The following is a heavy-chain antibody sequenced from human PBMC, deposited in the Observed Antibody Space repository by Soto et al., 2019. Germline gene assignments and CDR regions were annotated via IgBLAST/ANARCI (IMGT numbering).Heavy chain of an antibody. V-gene: IGHV4-38-2*01. CDR2: MYHSGTT. CDR1: NYSISRGYY. CDR3: TRVAFGRIDY. Sequence: SDALSLTCAVSNYSISRGYYWGWIRQSPGEGLEWIVSMYHSGTTYYNPSLKSRVTISIDPSKNQFSLKLTSVTFADTAVYCCTRVAFGRIDYSGQGTQVTVSS. D-gene: IGHD3-16*01. J-gene: IGHJ4*02.